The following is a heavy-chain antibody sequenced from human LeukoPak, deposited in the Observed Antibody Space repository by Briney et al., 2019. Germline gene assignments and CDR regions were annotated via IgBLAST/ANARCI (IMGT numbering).Heavy chain of an antibody. Sequence: GGSLKLSCTASGFTFNSHAMRWARQAPGKGLEWVSGISGSGSRTYHADSVTGRFTISRDNSKNTVYLQMNSLRAEDTAVYYCAKDCPTEFDLLTASDYWGQGTLVTVSS. CDR3: AKDCPTEFDLLTASDY. CDR2: ISGSGSRT. CDR1: GFTFNSHA. D-gene: IGHD3-9*01. V-gene: IGHV3-23*01. J-gene: IGHJ4*02.